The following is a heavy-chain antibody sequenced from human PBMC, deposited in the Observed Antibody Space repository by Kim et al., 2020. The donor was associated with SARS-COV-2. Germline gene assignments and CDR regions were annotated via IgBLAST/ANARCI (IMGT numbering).Heavy chain of an antibody. CDR3: ARRRYYYGSGSPWRYNWFDP. CDR2: INHSGST. D-gene: IGHD3-10*01. CDR1: GGSFSGYY. J-gene: IGHJ5*02. Sequence: SETLSLTCAVYGGSFSGYYWSWIRQPPGKGLEWIGEINHSGSTNYNPSLKSRVTISVDTSKNQFSLKLSSVTAADTAVYYCARRRYYYGSGSPWRYNWFDPWGQGTLVTVSS. V-gene: IGHV4-34*01.